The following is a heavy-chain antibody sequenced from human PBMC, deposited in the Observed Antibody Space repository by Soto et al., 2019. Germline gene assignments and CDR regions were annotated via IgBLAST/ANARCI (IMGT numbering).Heavy chain of an antibody. J-gene: IGHJ4*02. CDR2: IKHSGST. D-gene: IGHD2-15*01. V-gene: IGHV4-34*01. CDR1: GGSVSGYY. Sequence: TRSLTCAFYGGSVSGYYWSWIRQPPGKWLEWIGEIKHSGSTTYNPSLKSRVAISVDTSKNQFSLKLSSLTAADTAVYYCARSLRGGTYFLWGQGTLVTVSS. CDR3: ARSLRGGTYFL.